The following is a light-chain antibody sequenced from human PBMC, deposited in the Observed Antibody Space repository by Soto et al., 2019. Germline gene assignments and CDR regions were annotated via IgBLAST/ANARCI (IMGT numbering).Light chain of an antibody. J-gene: IGKJ5*01. CDR1: QSVSNN. CDR2: GAS. Sequence: EVVLTQSPVTLSLSPGERATLSCRASQSVSNNYLAWYRQKPGQAPRLLIYGASSRATGIPAGFSGSGSGTEFTLTISSLQSEDFAVYYCQQYSNWPPITFGQGTRLEIK. CDR3: QQYSNWPPIT. V-gene: IGKV3-15*01.